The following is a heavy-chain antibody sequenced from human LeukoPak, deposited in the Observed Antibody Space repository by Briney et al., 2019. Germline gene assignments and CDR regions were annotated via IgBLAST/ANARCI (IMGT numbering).Heavy chain of an antibody. CDR3: ARPGGPSWNDDFDI. D-gene: IGHD2-2*01. CDR1: GGTFSSYA. Sequence: SVKGSCKASGGTFSSYAISWVRQAPGQGLEWMGGIIPIFGTANYAQKFQGRVTITADESTSTDYMELSSLRSEDTAVYYCARPGGPSWNDDFDIWGQGTMVTVSS. J-gene: IGHJ3*02. CDR2: IIPIFGTA. V-gene: IGHV1-69*13.